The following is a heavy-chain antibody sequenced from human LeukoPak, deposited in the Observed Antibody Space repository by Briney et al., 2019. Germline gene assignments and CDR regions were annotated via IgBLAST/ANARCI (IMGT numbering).Heavy chain of an antibody. V-gene: IGHV3-23*01. CDR3: AKALIVGATDPGGY. D-gene: IGHD1-26*01. CDR1: GFTFSSYA. J-gene: IGHJ4*02. CDR2: ISGSGGST. Sequence: GGSLRLSRAASGFTFSSYAMSWVRQAPGKGLELVSAISGSGGSTYHADSVKGRFTISRDNSKNTLYLQMNSLRAEDTAVYYCAKALIVGATDPGGYWGQGTLVTVSS.